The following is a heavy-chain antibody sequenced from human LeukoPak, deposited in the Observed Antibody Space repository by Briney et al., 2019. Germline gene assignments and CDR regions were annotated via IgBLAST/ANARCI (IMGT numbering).Heavy chain of an antibody. CDR3: ARSKLWFGEPSPQGAFDI. J-gene: IGHJ3*02. V-gene: IGHV4-59*08. CDR2: MYYTGST. Sequence: SETLSLTCTVSGDSISSYYWSWIRQPPGKGLEWIGYMYYTGSTTYNPSLKSRVIMSVDTSKNQLSLKLSSVTAADTAVYYCARSKLWFGEPSPQGAFDIWGQGTMVTVSS. D-gene: IGHD3-10*01. CDR1: GDSISSYY.